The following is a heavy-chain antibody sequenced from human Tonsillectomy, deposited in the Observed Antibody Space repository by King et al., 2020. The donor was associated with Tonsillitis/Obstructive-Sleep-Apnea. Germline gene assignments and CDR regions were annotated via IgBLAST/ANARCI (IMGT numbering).Heavy chain of an antibody. J-gene: IGHJ6*03. CDR3: AKEQYYYDSSSGSTDYMDV. CDR1: ASGFTFSSYG. CDR2: ISYDGSNK. D-gene: IGHD3-22*01. V-gene: IGHV3-30*18. Sequence: VQLVESGGGVVQPGRSLRLSCAASASGFTFSSYGMHWVRQAPGKGLEWVAVISYDGSNKYYADSVKGRFTISRDNSKNTPFLQMNSLRDEDTAVYYCAKEQYYYDSSSGSTDYMDVWGKGTTITVSS.